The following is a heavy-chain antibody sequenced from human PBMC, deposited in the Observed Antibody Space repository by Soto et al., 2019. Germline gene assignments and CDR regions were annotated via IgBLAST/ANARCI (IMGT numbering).Heavy chain of an antibody. V-gene: IGHV3-66*01. Sequence: EVQLVESGGGLVQPGGSLGLYCAASGFTVSSNYMSWVRQAPGKGLEWVSVIYSGGTTYYADSVKGRFTISRDNSKNTLYLQMNSLRAEDTAAYYCARDGDSSDYRGWFDTWGQGTLVTVSS. J-gene: IGHJ5*02. CDR3: ARDGDSSDYRGWFDT. CDR1: GFTVSSNY. CDR2: IYSGGTT. D-gene: IGHD3-22*01.